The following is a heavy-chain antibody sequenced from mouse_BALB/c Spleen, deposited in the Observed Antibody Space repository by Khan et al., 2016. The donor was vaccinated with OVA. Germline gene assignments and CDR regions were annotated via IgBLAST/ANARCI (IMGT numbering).Heavy chain of an antibody. J-gene: IGHJ1*01. Sequence: EVQLQQSGAELVKPGASVKLSCTASGFNIKDTYLHWVKQRPEQGLEWIGRIAPANGNTNYDPKFQGKATITADKSSNTSYMQSNSLASEDTAVYYCAHPSYDLRGFEVWGAGTTVTVSS. D-gene: IGHD2-3*01. CDR3: AHPSYDLRGFEV. CDR1: GFNIKDTY. V-gene: IGHV14-3*02. CDR2: IAPANGNT.